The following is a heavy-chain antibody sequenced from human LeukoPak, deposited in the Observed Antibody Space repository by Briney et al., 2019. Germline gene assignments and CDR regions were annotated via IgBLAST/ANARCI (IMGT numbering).Heavy chain of an antibody. V-gene: IGHV4-39*07. CDR1: GGSISSSPYY. D-gene: IGHD1-14*01. CDR3: AKGAGGFSHYNWFDP. J-gene: IGHJ5*02. CDR2: IYYSGTT. Sequence: PSETLSLTCTVSGGSISSSPYYWGWIRQPPGKGLEWIGSIYYSGTTHYSPSLESRVTISVDTSKNQFSLKLASVTAADTAIYYCAKGAGGFSHYNWFDPWGQGTLVTVSS.